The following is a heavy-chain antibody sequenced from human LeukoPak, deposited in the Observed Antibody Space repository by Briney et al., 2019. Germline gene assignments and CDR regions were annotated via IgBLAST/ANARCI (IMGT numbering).Heavy chain of an antibody. D-gene: IGHD1-26*01. CDR2: INANSGGT. J-gene: IGHJ4*02. V-gene: IGHV1-2*02. Sequence: GASVKVSCKASGYSFSGYYMHWVRQAPGQGLEWMGWINANSGGTNYAQKFQGRVTMTRDTSISTAYMELSRLRSDDTAVYYCARDRRVGATTLLYYFDYWGQGTLVTVSS. CDR3: ARDRRVGATTLLYYFDY. CDR1: GYSFSGYY.